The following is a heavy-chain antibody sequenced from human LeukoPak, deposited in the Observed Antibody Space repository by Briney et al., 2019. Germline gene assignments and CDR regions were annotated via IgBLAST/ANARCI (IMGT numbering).Heavy chain of an antibody. CDR3: ARDSIQLWPNAIDF. Sequence: GGALRLSCAASGFTFSSYAMHWVRQAPGKGLEWVAFIRYDGSNKYYADSVKGRFTISRDNAENSLYLQMNSLRAEDTAVYYCARDSIQLWPNAIDFWGQGTLVTVSS. CDR1: GFTFSSYA. J-gene: IGHJ4*02. V-gene: IGHV3-30*02. CDR2: IRYDGSNK. D-gene: IGHD1-1*01.